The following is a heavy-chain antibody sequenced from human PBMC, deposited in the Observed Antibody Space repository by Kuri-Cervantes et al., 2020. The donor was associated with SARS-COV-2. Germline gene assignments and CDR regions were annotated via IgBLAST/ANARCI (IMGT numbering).Heavy chain of an antibody. J-gene: IGHJ3*02. Sequence: SLKISCAASGFTFDDYAMHWVRQAPGKGLEWVSGISWNSGSIGYADSVKGRFTISRDNAKNSLYLQMNSLRAEDTALYYCAKGITRDILTGGPNAFDIWGQGTMVTVSS. CDR3: AKGITRDILTGGPNAFDI. V-gene: IGHV3-9*01. CDR1: GFTFDDYA. CDR2: ISWNSGSI. D-gene: IGHD3-9*01.